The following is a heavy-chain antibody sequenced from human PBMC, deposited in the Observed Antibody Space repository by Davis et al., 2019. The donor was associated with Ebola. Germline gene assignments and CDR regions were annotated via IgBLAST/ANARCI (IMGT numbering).Heavy chain of an antibody. J-gene: IGHJ6*02. CDR3: ARGEWFQTGYGMDV. Sequence: SETLSLTCNVSGGSISSYYWSWVRQAPGKGLELMAYIYTGSANYNPSLNGRATISVGPSINQFSPTLKSVTAADTAVYSCARGEWFQTGYGMDVWGQGTTVTVSS. CDR1: GGSISSYY. V-gene: IGHV4-59*12. CDR2: IYTGSA. D-gene: IGHD3-3*01.